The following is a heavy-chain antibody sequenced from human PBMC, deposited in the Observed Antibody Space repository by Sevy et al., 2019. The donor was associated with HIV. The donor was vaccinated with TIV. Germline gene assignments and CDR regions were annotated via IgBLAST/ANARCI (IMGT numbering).Heavy chain of an antibody. V-gene: IGHV3-23*01. CDR2: ISGSGGST. D-gene: IGHD2-15*01. Sequence: GGSLRLSCAASGFTFSSYAMSWVRQAPGKGLEWVSAISGSGGSTYYADSVKGRFTISRDNSNNTLYLQMNSLRAEDTAVYYCAKDRDDIVVVVAADYWGQGTLVTVSS. J-gene: IGHJ4*02. CDR1: GFTFSSYA. CDR3: AKDRDDIVVVVAADY.